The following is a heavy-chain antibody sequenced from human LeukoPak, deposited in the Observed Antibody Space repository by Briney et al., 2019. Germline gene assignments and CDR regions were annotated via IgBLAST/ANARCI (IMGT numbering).Heavy chain of an antibody. V-gene: IGHV3-15*01. D-gene: IGHD5-18*01. Sequence: PGGSPRLSCVASGFTFSSYSMNWVRQAPGKGLEWVGRIKSKTDGGTTDYAAPVKGRFTISRDDSKNTLYLQMNSLKTEDTAVYYCTTWIQLWWDLDYWGQGTLVTVSS. CDR2: IKSKTDGGTT. J-gene: IGHJ4*02. CDR1: GFTFSSYS. CDR3: TTWIQLWWDLDY.